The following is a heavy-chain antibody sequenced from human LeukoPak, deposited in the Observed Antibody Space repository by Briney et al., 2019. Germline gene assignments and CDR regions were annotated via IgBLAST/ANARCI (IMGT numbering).Heavy chain of an antibody. Sequence: PGGSLRLSCAASGFTFSSYAMSWVRQAPGKGLEWVSAISGSGGSTYYADSVKGRFTISRDNSKNTLYLQMNSLRAEDTAVYYCAKALSLWTVTTGFDYWGQGTLVTVSS. J-gene: IGHJ4*02. D-gene: IGHD4-17*01. CDR1: GFTFSSYA. V-gene: IGHV3-23*01. CDR3: AKALSLWTVTTGFDY. CDR2: ISGSGGST.